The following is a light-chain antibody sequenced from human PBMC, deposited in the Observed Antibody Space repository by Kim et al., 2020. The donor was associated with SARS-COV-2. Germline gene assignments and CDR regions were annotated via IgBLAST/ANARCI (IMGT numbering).Light chain of an antibody. V-gene: IGLV3-21*04. CDR3: QIWNSGSDHVV. CDR2: YDT. J-gene: IGLJ2*01. CDR1: NIGNTS. Sequence: SYELTQPPSVSVAPGETARITCGGNNIGNTSVHWYQQKPGQAPVLVIYYDTDRPSGVPERFSASNSGNTATLTFSRVEAGDEADYYCQIWNSGSDHVVFGGGTQLTVL.